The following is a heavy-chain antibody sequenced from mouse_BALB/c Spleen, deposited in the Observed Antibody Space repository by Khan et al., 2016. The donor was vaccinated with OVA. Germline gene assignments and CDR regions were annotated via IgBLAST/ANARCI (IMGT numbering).Heavy chain of an antibody. V-gene: IGHV1-7*01. D-gene: IGHD1-1*01. CDR2: INPSTGYT. J-gene: IGHJ3*01. CDR1: GYTFTSYW. Sequence: QVQLKESGAELAKPGASVKMSCKASGYTFTSYWMHWVKQRPGQGLEWIGYINPSTGYTEYNQKFKDKATLTADKSSSTAYMQLSSLTSEDSAVYCCANHGSSSAWLTYWGQGTLVTVSA. CDR3: ANHGSSSAWLTY.